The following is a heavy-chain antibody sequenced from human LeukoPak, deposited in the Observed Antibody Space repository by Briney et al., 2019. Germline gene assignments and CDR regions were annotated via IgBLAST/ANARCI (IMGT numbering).Heavy chain of an antibody. V-gene: IGHV4-59*05. J-gene: IGHJ5*02. CDR3: ATDWSTSDWFDP. CDR1: GFTFSSYT. CDR2: IYYSGST. Sequence: PGGSLRLSCAASGFTFSSYTMNWVRQPPGKGLEWIGSIYYSGSTYYNPSLKSRVTISVDTSKNQFSLKLSSVTAADTAVYYCATDWSTSDWFDPWGQGTLVTVSS. D-gene: IGHD2-2*01.